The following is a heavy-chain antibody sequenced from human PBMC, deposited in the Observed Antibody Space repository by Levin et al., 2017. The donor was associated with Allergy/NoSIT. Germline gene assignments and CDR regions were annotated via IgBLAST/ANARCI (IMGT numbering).Heavy chain of an antibody. J-gene: IGHJ2*01. V-gene: IGHV4-59*01. CDR2: IYYSGST. CDR1: GGSISSYY. CDR3: ARGASYYDILTGYGPHGYFDL. Sequence: SQTLSLTCTVSGGSISSYYWSWIRQPPGKGLEWIGYIYYSGSTNYNPSLKSRVTISVDTSKNQFSLKLSSVTAADTAVYYCARGASYYDILTGYGPHGYFDLWGRGTLVTVSS. D-gene: IGHD3-9*01.